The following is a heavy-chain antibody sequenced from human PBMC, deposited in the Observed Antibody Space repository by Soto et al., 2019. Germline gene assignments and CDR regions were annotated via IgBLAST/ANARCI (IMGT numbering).Heavy chain of an antibody. J-gene: IGHJ4*02. D-gene: IGHD5-18*01. Sequence: SETLSLTCAVYGGSFSGYYWSWIRQPPGKGLEWIGEINHSGSTNYNPSLKSRVTISVXXXXXXXXLKLSSVTAADTAVYYCARGRGYSYGVFDYWGQGTLVTVSS. CDR2: INHSGST. CDR3: ARGRGYSYGVFDY. V-gene: IGHV4-34*01. CDR1: GGSFSGYY.